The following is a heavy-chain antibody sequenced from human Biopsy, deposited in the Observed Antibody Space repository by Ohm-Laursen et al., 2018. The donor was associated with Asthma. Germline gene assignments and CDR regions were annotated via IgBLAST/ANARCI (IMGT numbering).Heavy chain of an antibody. V-gene: IGHV3-53*01. D-gene: IGHD3-22*01. CDR3: ARGDSSNWSHYYFDY. Sequence: SLRLSCAASGCAVSRDHMFWVRQAPGKGLDWVSGIYRGGSSHTADSVRGRFTISRDYSKNTLYLQMHSLRAEDTAVYYCARGDSSNWSHYYFDYWGQGTLVTVSS. CDR2: IYRGGSS. J-gene: IGHJ4*02. CDR1: GCAVSRDH.